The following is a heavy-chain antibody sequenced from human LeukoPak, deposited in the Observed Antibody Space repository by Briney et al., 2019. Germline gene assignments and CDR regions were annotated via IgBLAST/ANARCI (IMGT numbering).Heavy chain of an antibody. CDR3: VKEYHSRGFGAYFDY. CDR2: ISSDGSIK. Sequence: GGSLRLSCTASKFTFSHYGMQWVRQAPGKGLEWVAVISSDGSIKVYADSVKGLFTLSRDNSINTVDLQMNSLRAEDTAVYYCVKEYHSRGFGAYFDYWGQGTLVTVSS. CDR1: KFTFSHYG. D-gene: IGHD3-3*01. J-gene: IGHJ4*02. V-gene: IGHV3-30*18.